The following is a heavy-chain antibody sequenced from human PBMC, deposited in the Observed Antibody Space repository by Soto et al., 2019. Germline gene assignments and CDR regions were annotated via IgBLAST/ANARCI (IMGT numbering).Heavy chain of an antibody. D-gene: IGHD4-17*01. Sequence: PGGSLRLSCAASGFTFSSYAMIWVRQAPGKGLEWVSVIYSGGSTYYADSVKGRFTISRHNSKNTLYLQMNSLRAEDTAVYYCARSYGDYVFEYWGQGTLVTVSS. CDR3: ARSYGDYVFEY. CDR2: IYSGGST. J-gene: IGHJ4*02. V-gene: IGHV3-53*04. CDR1: GFTFSSYA.